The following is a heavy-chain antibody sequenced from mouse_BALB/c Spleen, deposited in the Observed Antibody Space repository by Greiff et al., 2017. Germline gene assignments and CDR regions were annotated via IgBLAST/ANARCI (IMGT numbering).Heavy chain of an antibody. D-gene: IGHD2-5*01. J-gene: IGHJ4*01. CDR1: GFTFSSYT. CDR2: ISSGGSYT. V-gene: IGHV5-6-4*01. CDR3: TRESNYLYAMDY. Sequence: EVQGVESGGGLVKPGGSLKLSCAASGFTFSSYTMSWVRQTPEKRLEWVATISSGGSYTYYPDSVKGRFTISRDNAKNTLYLQMSSLKSEDTAMYYCTRESNYLYAMDYWGQGTSVTVSS.